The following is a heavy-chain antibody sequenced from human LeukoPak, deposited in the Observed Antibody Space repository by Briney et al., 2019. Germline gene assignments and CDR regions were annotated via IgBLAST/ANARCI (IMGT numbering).Heavy chain of an antibody. CDR2: ISAYNGNT. D-gene: IGHD6-13*01. V-gene: IGHV1-18*01. J-gene: IGHJ5*02. CDR3: ARDKDSSSAGDWFDP. Sequence: ASVRVSCKASGYTFTSYGISWVRQAPGQGLEWMGWISAYNGNTNYAQKLQGRVTMTTDTSTSTAYMELRSLRSDDTAVYYCARDKDSSSAGDWFDPWGQGTLVTVSS. CDR1: GYTFTSYG.